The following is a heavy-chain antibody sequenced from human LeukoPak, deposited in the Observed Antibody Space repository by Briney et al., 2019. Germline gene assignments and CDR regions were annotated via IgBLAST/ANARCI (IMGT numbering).Heavy chain of an antibody. CDR3: ARDAYGSGSPHYFDY. D-gene: IGHD3-10*01. J-gene: IGHJ4*02. Sequence: GGSLRLSCAASGFTFSSYSMNWVRQAPGKGLEWVSSISSSSSYIYYADSVKGRFTISRDNAKNSLYLQMNSLRAEDTAVYYCARDAYGSGSPHYFDYWGQGTLVTVSS. CDR2: ISSSSSYI. CDR1: GFTFSSYS. V-gene: IGHV3-21*01.